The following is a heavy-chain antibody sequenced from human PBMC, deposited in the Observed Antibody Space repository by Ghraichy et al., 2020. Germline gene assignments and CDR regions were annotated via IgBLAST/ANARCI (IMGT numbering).Heavy chain of an antibody. J-gene: IGHJ4*02. CDR2: IIPILGIA. D-gene: IGHD6-19*01. CDR3: ARGFPLPQKQWLETYFDY. Sequence: SVKVSCKASGGTFSSYAISWVRQAPGQGLEWMGRIIPILGIANYAQKFQGRVTITADKSTSTAYMELSSLRSEDTAVYYCARGFPLPQKQWLETYFDYWGQGTLVTVSS. CDR1: GGTFSSYA. V-gene: IGHV1-69*04.